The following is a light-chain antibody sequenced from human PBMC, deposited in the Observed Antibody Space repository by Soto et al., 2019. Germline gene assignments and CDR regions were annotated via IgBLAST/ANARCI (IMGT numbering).Light chain of an antibody. J-gene: IGKJ1*01. CDR3: QHCDTYWP. CDR2: DAS. Sequence: DIEMTQSPSTLSASVGDTFAITCRASRGIDRWLAWYQQKPGKAPRLLISDASTLESGAPSRFSGSGSGTEFTLTITGLQPDDFATYHCQHCDTYWPFGQGTKVDIK. CDR1: RGIDRW. V-gene: IGKV1-5*01.